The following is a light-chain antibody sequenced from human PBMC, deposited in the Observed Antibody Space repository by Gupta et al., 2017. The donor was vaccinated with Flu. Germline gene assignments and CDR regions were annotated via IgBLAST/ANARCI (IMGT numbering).Light chain of an antibody. CDR3: SSYTSNSALGV. CDR2: EVS. J-gene: IGLJ2*01. CDR1: SSDVGGYNY. Sequence: SSDVGGYNYVSWYQQHPGKAPKLMIYEVSNRPSGISNRFSGSKSGNTASLTISGLQAEDEADYYCSSYTSNSALGVFGGGTKLTVL. V-gene: IGLV2-14*01.